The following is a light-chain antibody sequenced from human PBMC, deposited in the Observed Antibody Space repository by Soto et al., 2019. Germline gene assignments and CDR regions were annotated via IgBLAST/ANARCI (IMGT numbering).Light chain of an antibody. CDR3: LLSYSGARV. J-gene: IGLJ2*01. Sequence: QAVVTQEPSLTVSPGGTVTLTCASSAGAVTSGHYPYWFQQRPGRAPRTLIYDTTNKHSWTPARFSGSLLGGKAALTLSGAQPEDEADYYCLLSYSGARVFGGGTQLTVL. CDR1: AGAVTSGHY. V-gene: IGLV7-46*01. CDR2: DTT.